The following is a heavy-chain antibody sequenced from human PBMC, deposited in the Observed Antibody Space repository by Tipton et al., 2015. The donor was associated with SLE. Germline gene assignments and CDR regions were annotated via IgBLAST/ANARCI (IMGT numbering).Heavy chain of an antibody. CDR1: GGTFSTSG. CDR2: IIPILGTP. CDR3: ARDTSDWPLGY. Sequence: QLVQSGPEVKKPGASVKVSCKASGGTFSTSGISWVRQAPGQGLEWMGGIIPILGTPNYAQKFQGRVTITTDESTTTAYMNLSSLRSEDTAVYYCARDTSDWPLGYWGQGTLVTVSS. D-gene: IGHD6-19*01. J-gene: IGHJ4*02. V-gene: IGHV1-69*01.